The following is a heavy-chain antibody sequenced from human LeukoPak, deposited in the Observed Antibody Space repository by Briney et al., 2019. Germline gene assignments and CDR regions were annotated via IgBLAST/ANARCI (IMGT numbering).Heavy chain of an antibody. CDR1: GFTFSSYA. CDR2: ISYDGSNK. Sequence: GRSLRLSCAASGFTFSSYAMHWVRQAPGKGLEWVAVISYDGSNKYYADSVKGRFTVSRDNSKNTLFLQMHSLRVEDTAIYYCAKDYSGSYRGDGFDIWGQGTRVTVSS. J-gene: IGHJ3*02. D-gene: IGHD1-26*01. V-gene: IGHV3-30-3*01. CDR3: AKDYSGSYRGDGFDI.